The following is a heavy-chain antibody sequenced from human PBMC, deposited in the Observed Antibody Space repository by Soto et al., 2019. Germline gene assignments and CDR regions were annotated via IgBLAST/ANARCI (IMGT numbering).Heavy chain of an antibody. J-gene: IGHJ6*02. D-gene: IGHD6-13*01. CDR2: IIPMFATT. CDR1: GGTFSDYA. Sequence: QVQLVQSGAEVRKSGSSVKVSCKAAGGTFSDYALSWVRQAPGQGLEWMGGIIPMFATTNYSQKFQGRVTITADDSATTAHMELSSPKSEDTAVYYCARGRGIGFSSTWNIYWYYNMDVWGQGTTVTVSS. CDR3: ARGRGIGFSSTWNIYWYYNMDV. V-gene: IGHV1-69*01.